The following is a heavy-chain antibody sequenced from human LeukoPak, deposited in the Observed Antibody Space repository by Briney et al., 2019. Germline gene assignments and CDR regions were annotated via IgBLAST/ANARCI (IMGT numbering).Heavy chain of an antibody. CDR1: GFTFSSYA. J-gene: IGHJ4*02. Sequence: GGSLRLSCAASGFTFSSYAMTWVRQAPGKGLEWVSAISGSGGSTYYADSVKGRFTISRDNSKNTLYLQMNSLRAEDTAVYYCAKELGYCTNGVCYEGRCFDYWGQGTLVTVSS. CDR2: ISGSGGST. D-gene: IGHD2-8*01. V-gene: IGHV3-23*01. CDR3: AKELGYCTNGVCYEGRCFDY.